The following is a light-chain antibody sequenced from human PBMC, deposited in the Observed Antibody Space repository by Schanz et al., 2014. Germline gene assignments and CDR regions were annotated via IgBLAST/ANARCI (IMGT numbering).Light chain of an antibody. Sequence: QAVVTQEPSFSVSPGGTVTLTCGLSSGSVSTSHAPSWYQQTPGQAPRTLIYSTNTRSSGVPDRFSGSILGSKAALTITGAQADDESDYYCVLYMGRGIWVFGGGTKLTVL. CDR1: SGSVSTSHA. J-gene: IGLJ3*02. V-gene: IGLV8-61*01. CDR2: STN. CDR3: VLYMGRGIWV.